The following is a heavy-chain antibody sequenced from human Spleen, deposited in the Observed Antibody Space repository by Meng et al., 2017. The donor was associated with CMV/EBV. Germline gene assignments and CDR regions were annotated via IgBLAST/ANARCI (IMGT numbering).Heavy chain of an antibody. V-gene: IGHV3-23*01. J-gene: IGHJ1*01. Sequence: EVQLLESXXGLVQXGGSLRLSXAAAGFTFSSYAMSWVRQAPGKGLEWVSAISGSGGSTYYADSVKGRFTISRDNSKNTLYLQMNSLRAEDTAVYYCARDRQPIAAAGTPVYFQNWGRGTLVTVSS. D-gene: IGHD6-13*01. CDR2: ISGSGGST. CDR1: GFTFSSYA. CDR3: ARDRQPIAAAGTPVYFQN.